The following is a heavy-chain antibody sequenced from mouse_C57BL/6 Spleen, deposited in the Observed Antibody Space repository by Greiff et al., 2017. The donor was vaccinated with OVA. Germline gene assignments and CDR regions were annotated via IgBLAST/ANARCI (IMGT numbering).Heavy chain of an antibody. D-gene: IGHD1-1*01. CDR2: ISDGGSYT. CDR1: GFTFSSYA. V-gene: IGHV5-4*01. Sequence: EVKLVESGGGLVKPGGSLKLSCAASGFTFSSYAMSWVRQTPEKRLEWVATISDGGSYTYYPDNVKGRFTISRDNAKNNLYLQMSHLKSEDTAMYYCARDKTSTVVEDDAMDYWGQGTSVTVSS. J-gene: IGHJ4*01. CDR3: ARDKTSTVVEDDAMDY.